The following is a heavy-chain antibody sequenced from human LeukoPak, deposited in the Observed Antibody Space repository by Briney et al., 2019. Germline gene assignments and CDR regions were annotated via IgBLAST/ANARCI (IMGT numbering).Heavy chain of an antibody. Sequence: GGSLRLSCAASGFTFSSYWMSWVRQAPGKGLEWVANIKQDGSEKYYVDSVKGRFTISRDNAKNSLYLQMNSLRAEDTAVYYCAKVHRAPPARLDSSGFDYWGQGTLVTVSS. CDR1: GFTFSSYW. V-gene: IGHV3-7*03. D-gene: IGHD3-22*01. J-gene: IGHJ4*02. CDR2: IKQDGSEK. CDR3: AKVHRAPPARLDSSGFDY.